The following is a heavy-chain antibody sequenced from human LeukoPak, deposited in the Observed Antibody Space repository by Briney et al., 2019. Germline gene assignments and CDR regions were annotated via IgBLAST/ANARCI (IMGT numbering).Heavy chain of an antibody. Sequence: GGSLRLSCAASGFTFSDYYMSWIRQAPGKGLEYISYIKSSGGTIYYADSVKGRFTISRDNAKNSLYLQMNNLRAEDTAVYYCARDRGGRQLVDYWGHGILVTVSS. D-gene: IGHD6-6*01. CDR1: GFTFSDYY. J-gene: IGHJ4*01. V-gene: IGHV3-11*01. CDR3: ARDRGGRQLVDY. CDR2: IKSSGGTI.